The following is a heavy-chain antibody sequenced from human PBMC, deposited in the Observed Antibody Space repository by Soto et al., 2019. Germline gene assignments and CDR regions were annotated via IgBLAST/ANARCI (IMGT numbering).Heavy chain of an antibody. J-gene: IGHJ4*02. V-gene: IGHV3-23*01. CDR3: ARDLGYYDSDGYFDY. Sequence: PRRSCATSGLTFSNYAMRWVRQAPGGGLEGVASMSGSSSTTYYADSVKGRFTISRDNAKNSLYLQMNRLRAEDTAVYYCARDLGYYDSDGYFDYWGPGHLVTVSS. CDR1: GLTFSNYA. D-gene: IGHD3-22*01. CDR2: MSGSSSTT.